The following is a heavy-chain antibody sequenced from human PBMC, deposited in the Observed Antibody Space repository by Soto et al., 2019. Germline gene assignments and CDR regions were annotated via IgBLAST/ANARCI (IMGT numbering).Heavy chain of an antibody. V-gene: IGHV3-21*06. Sequence: GGSLRLSCIASGFTFNAYSVHWVRQAPGQGLEWVSSIGSSSSYIYYEDSVKGRFTISRDNAKSLFYLEMNSLRAEDTAVYYCVRWPAPHDSSWDFDYWGQGTLVTAPQ. CDR1: GFTFNAYS. CDR3: VRWPAPHDSSWDFDY. D-gene: IGHD6-13*01. J-gene: IGHJ4*01. CDR2: IGSSSSYI.